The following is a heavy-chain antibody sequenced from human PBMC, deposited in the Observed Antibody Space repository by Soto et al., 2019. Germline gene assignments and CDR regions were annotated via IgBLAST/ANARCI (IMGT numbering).Heavy chain of an antibody. CDR2: ISYDGSNK. CDR3: ARDRRAYDFWSGYRLYYYYYYGMDV. CDR1: GFTFSSYA. J-gene: IGHJ6*02. D-gene: IGHD3-3*01. V-gene: IGHV3-30-3*01. Sequence: ESGGGVVQPGRSLRLSCAASGFTFSSYAMHWVRQAPGKGLEWVAVISYDGSNKYYADSVKGRFTISRDNSKNTLYLQMNSLRAEDTAVYYCARDRRAYDFWSGYRLYYYYYYGMDVWGQGTTVTVSS.